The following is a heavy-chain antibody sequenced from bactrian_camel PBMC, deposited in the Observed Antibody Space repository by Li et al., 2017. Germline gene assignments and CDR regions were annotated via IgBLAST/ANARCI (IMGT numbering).Heavy chain of an antibody. Sequence: GKEREELAIIASDGSTNYTASVKGRFTISKDSSKDTLYLQMNSLKPEDTAMYTCAADRSGNVCFSGLTRVMGFRGKGTQVTVS. D-gene: IGHD2*01. J-gene: IGHJ7*01. CDR2: IASDGST. V-gene: IGHV3S53*01.